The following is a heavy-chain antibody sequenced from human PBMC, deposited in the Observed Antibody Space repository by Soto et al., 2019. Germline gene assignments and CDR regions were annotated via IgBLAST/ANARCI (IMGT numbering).Heavy chain of an antibody. J-gene: IGHJ4*02. CDR3: ATGGTYFDY. CDR2: IHTSGSP. V-gene: IGHV4-4*07. CDR1: GGSISSYY. Sequence: SETLSLTCTVSGGSISSYYCSWIRQAAGKGLEWIGRIHTSGSPNYNPSLKSRVTMSADTSKNQFSLKLTSVTAADTAVYYCATGGTYFDYWGQGTLVNVSS.